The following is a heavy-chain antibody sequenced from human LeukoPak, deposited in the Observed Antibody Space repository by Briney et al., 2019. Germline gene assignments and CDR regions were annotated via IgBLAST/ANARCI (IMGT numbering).Heavy chain of an antibody. V-gene: IGHV3-21*01. CDR3: ARDVVPGDY. Sequence: PGGSLRLSCAASGFTFSSYAMSWVRQAPGKGLEWVSSISSSSSYIYYADSVKGRFTISRDNAKNSLYLQMNSLRAEDTAVYYCARDVVPGDYWGQGTLVTVSS. CDR1: GFTFSSYA. CDR2: ISSSSSYI. J-gene: IGHJ4*02.